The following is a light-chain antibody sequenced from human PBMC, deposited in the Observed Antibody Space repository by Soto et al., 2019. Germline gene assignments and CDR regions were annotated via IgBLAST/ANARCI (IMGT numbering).Light chain of an antibody. V-gene: IGKV1-39*01. Sequence: DIQMTQSPSSLSASVGDRVTITCRASQSINTYLNWYQQTPGKAPKLLIYGTSTLQGGVPSRFSGSGSGTDFTLTISILQPEDFAPYYCQQSYSTLLSFGGGNQVEIK. CDR3: QQSYSTLLS. CDR1: QSINTY. J-gene: IGKJ4*01. CDR2: GTS.